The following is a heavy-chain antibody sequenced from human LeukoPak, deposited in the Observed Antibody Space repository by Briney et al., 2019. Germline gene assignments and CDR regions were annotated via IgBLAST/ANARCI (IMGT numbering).Heavy chain of an antibody. D-gene: IGHD4-23*01. J-gene: IGHJ1*01. CDR3: ARTKDGNHAEYFQH. CDR2: INPNSGGT. V-gene: IGHV1-2*02. Sequence: ASVKVSCKASGYTFTSYYMHWVRQAPGQGREGRGWINPNSGGTNYAQKFQGRVTMTRDTSISTAYMELSRLRSDDTAVYYCARTKDGNHAEYFQHWGQGTLVTVSS. CDR1: GYTFTSYY.